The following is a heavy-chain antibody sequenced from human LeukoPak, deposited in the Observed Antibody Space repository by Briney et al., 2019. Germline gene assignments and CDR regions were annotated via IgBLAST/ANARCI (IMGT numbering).Heavy chain of an antibody. J-gene: IGHJ6*03. Sequence: PGGSLRLSCAASGFTFSSYGMHWVRQAPGKGLEWVAVISYDGSNKYYADSVKGRFTISRDNSKDTLYLQMNSLRAEDTAVYYCAKDQVPMDVWGKGTTVTVSS. CDR3: AKDQVPMDV. V-gene: IGHV3-30*18. CDR2: ISYDGSNK. CDR1: GFTFSSYG.